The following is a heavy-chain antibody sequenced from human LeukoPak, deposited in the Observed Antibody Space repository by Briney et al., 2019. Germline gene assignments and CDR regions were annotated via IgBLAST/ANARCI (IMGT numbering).Heavy chain of an antibody. D-gene: IGHD4-17*01. Sequence: GASVKVSCKASGYTFTGHYMHWVRQAPGQGLEWMGWINPNSGGTNYAQKFRGRVTMTRDTSISTAYMELSRLTSDDTAVYYCASAGDYVGYYFDYWGQGTLVTVSS. J-gene: IGHJ4*02. CDR3: ASAGDYVGYYFDY. CDR1: GYTFTGHY. CDR2: INPNSGGT. V-gene: IGHV1-2*02.